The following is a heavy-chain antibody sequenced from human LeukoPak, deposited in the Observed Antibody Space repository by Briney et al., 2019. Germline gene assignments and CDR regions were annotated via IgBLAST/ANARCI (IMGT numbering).Heavy chain of an antibody. Sequence: ASVKVSCKASGYTFFSYNINWVRQAPGQGLEWMGWISAYNGNTNYAQKLQGRVTMTTDTSTSTAYMELRSLRSDDTAVYYCARERVRYYYGMDVWGQGTTVTVSS. CDR3: ARERVRYYYGMDV. CDR1: GYTFFSYN. D-gene: IGHD4-23*01. V-gene: IGHV1-18*01. CDR2: ISAYNGNT. J-gene: IGHJ6*02.